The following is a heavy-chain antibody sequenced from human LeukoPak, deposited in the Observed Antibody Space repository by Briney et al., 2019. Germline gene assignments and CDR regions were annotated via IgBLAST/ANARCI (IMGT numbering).Heavy chain of an antibody. Sequence: PGGSLRLSCAASGFTVSSNYMTWVRQAPGKGLEWVSVIYSGGSTYYADSVKGRFTISRDNSKNTLYLQMNSLRAEDTAVYYCALPKGGYSYGSPWFDPWGQGTLVTVSS. J-gene: IGHJ5*02. V-gene: IGHV3-53*01. D-gene: IGHD5-18*01. CDR3: ALPKGGYSYGSPWFDP. CDR2: IYSGGST. CDR1: GFTVSSNY.